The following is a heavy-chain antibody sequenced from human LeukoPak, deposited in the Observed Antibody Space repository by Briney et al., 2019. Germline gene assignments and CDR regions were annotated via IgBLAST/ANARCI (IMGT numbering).Heavy chain of an antibody. D-gene: IGHD3-3*01. CDR3: ARVPLRFLEPFDY. CDR2: ISHRGRT. CDR1: GGSVSGYY. V-gene: IGHV4-34*01. J-gene: IGHJ4*02. Sequence: SETLSLTCAVYGGSVSGYYWSWIRQPPEKGLQWIGEISHRGRTHYTPSLQSRVTMSVDTSKNQFALNLNSVTAADTAVYYCARVPLRFLEPFDYWGQGILVTVSS.